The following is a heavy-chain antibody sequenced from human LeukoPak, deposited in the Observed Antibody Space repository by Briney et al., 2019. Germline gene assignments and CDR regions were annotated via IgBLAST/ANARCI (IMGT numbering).Heavy chain of an antibody. J-gene: IGHJ5*02. D-gene: IGHD3-9*01. V-gene: IGHV4-34*01. Sequence: PSETLSLTCAVYGGSFSGYYWSWIRQPPGKGLEWIGEINLSGSTNYNPSLTSRVTISVDTSKNQFSLKLSSVTAADTAVYYCARDLPYNYDILTGYFRWFDPWGQGTLVTVSS. CDR3: ARDLPYNYDILTGYFRWFDP. CDR1: GGSFSGYY. CDR2: INLSGST.